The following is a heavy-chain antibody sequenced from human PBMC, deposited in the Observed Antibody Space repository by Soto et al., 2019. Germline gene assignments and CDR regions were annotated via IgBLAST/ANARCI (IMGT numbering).Heavy chain of an antibody. J-gene: IGHJ4*02. CDR3: ARAHDYYGSGGDDY. CDR1: GGSISSGGYY. D-gene: IGHD3-10*01. Sequence: QVQLQESGPGLVKPSQTLSLTCTVSGGSISSGGYYWSWIRQHPGKGLEWIGYIYYSGSTYYNPSRQRPVTKPVGTSKNQVSLKLRSVPAADTAVYYCARAHDYYGSGGDDYWGQGTLVTVSS. CDR2: IYYSGST. V-gene: IGHV4-31*01.